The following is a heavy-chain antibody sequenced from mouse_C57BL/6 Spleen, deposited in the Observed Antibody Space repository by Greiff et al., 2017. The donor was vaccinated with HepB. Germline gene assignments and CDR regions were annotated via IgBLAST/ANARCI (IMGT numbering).Heavy chain of an antibody. V-gene: IGHV5-4*03. CDR1: GFTFSSYA. J-gene: IGHJ4*01. CDR2: ISDGGSYT. Sequence: DVMLVESGGGLVKPGGSLKLSCAASGFTFSSYAMSWVRQTPEKRLEWVATISDGGSYTYYPDNVKGRFTISRDNAKNNLYLQMSHLKSEDTAMYYCARGGLQDAMDYWGQGTSVTVSS. CDR3: ARGGLQDAMDY. D-gene: IGHD2-2*01.